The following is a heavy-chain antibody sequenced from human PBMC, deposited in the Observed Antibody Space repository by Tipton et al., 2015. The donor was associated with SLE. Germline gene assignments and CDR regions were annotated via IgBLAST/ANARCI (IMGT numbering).Heavy chain of an antibody. CDR2: IYYSGST. CDR1: GDSMSSGGSY. CDR3: ARGWGAYSSGWRYFYYYMDV. J-gene: IGHJ6*03. Sequence: LRLSCTVSGDSMSSGGSYWSWIRQLPGKGLEWIGYIYYSGSTDYNPSLRSRVTMSVDTSKNQFSLKVNSVTAADTAVYYCARGWGAYSSGWRYFYYYMDVWGKGTTVTVSS. D-gene: IGHD6-19*01. V-gene: IGHV4-31*02.